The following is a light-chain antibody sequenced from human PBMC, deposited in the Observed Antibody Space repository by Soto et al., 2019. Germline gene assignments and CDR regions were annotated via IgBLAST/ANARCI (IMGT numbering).Light chain of an antibody. CDR1: QSVSSNY. CDR3: QQYGSSPPYT. J-gene: IGKJ2*01. V-gene: IGKV3-20*01. Sequence: EIVLTQSPAILSLSPGERATLSCRASQSVSSNYLAWYQQKPGQAPRLLIYGASDRATGIPDRFSGSGSETDFTLTVSRLEPEDFAVYYCQQYGSSPPYTFGQGTKLEIK. CDR2: GAS.